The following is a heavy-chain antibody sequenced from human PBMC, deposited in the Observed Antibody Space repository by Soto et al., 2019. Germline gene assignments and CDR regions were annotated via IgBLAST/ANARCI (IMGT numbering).Heavy chain of an antibody. CDR3: ARDSLTGLFDY. D-gene: IGHD2-8*02. CDR2: INHSGST. V-gene: IGHV4-34*01. J-gene: IGHJ4*01. CDR1: GGSFRGYY. Sequence: SETLSLTCAVCGGSFRGYYWTWIRQPPGTGLEWIGEINHSGSTNYNPSLKSRVTISVDTSKNQFSLKLTSVTAADTAVYYCARDSLTGLFDYSAQGTLVTGS.